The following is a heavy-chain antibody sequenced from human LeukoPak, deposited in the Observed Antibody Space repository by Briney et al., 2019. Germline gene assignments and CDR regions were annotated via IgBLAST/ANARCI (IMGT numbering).Heavy chain of an antibody. CDR3: ARGNRRDRPWVPFDY. CDR2: FWFDGSNK. V-gene: IGHV3-33*01. CDR1: GFILSSYG. D-gene: IGHD3-10*01. J-gene: IGHJ4*02. Sequence: PGGSLRLSCAASGFILSSYGMHWVRQAPGKGLEWVAIFWFDGSNKYYADSVKGRFTISRDNSKNTLYLRMNSLRAEDTAVYYCARGNRRDRPWVPFDYWGQGTLVTVSS.